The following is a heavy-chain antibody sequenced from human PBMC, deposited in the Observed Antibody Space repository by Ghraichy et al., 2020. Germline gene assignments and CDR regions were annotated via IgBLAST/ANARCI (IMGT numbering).Heavy chain of an antibody. D-gene: IGHD2-21*02. Sequence: GGSLRLSCAASGFTFSDHSMDWVRQAPGKGLEWVGRTRNKANGYTTEYAASVQGTFTISRDDSKNSLYLQMNSLKTEATAVYYCARALEGGGDCDFDYWGQGTLVTVSS. CDR3: ARALEGGGDCDFDY. V-gene: IGHV3-72*01. J-gene: IGHJ4*02. CDR2: TRNKANGYTT. CDR1: GFTFSDHS.